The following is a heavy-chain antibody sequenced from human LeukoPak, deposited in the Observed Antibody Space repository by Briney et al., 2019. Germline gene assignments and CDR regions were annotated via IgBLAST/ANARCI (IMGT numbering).Heavy chain of an antibody. CDR3: AKDLFTEWLPMDV. CDR1: GFTFSTYG. D-gene: IGHD3-3*01. Sequence: GGSLRLSCAASGFTFSTYGMHWVRQAPGKGLEWVAFIRYDGSNDYYADSVRGRFSISRDNSKNTLYLQMSSPTPEDTAVYYCAKDLFTEWLPMDVWGKGTTVTVSS. J-gene: IGHJ6*03. V-gene: IGHV3-30*02. CDR2: IRYDGSND.